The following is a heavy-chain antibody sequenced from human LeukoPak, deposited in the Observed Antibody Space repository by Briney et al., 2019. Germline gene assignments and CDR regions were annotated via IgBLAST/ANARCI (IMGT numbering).Heavy chain of an antibody. CDR3: AREPSSSSPPLDY. CDR2: ISTYNGNT. V-gene: IGHV1-18*01. J-gene: IGHJ4*02. D-gene: IGHD2-2*01. Sequence: ASVKVSCKASGYTFSYYGISWVRQAPGQGLEWMGWISTYNGNTKYAQKLQGRVTMTTDTSTSTAYMELRSLRSDDTAVYYCAREPSSSSPPLDYWGQGTLVTVSS. CDR1: GYTFSYYG.